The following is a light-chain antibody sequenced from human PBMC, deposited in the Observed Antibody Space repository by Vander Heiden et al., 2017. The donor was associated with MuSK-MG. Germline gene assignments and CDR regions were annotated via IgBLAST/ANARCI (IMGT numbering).Light chain of an antibody. V-gene: IGLV5-45*01. CDR2: YKADSDK. CDR1: RGLYVDTDR. CDR3: RVWHSSAVV. J-gene: IGLJ2*01. Sequence: QALLRHPASLPAPPGASASLTATFRRGLYVDTDRVHRYQQTPGSPPQYLVRYKADSDKEQGSGVPSRFSGSKDATANAGIFLSAGLQDEDEADYYGRVWHSSAVVFGGGTKVTVL.